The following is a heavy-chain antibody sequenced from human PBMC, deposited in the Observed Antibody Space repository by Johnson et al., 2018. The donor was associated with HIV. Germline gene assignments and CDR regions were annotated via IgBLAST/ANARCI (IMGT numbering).Heavy chain of an antibody. CDR2: ISYDGSNK. V-gene: IGHV3-30*18. CDR3: AKGLAAGDDAFDI. CDR1: GFTFSSYG. Sequence: QVQLVESGGGVVQPGRSLRLSCAASGFTFSSYGMHWVRQAPGKGLEWVAVISYDGSNKNYADYVKGRFTISRDNSKNTLYLQMNSLRAEEPAVYYCAKGLAAGDDAFDIWGKGTMVTVS. J-gene: IGHJ3*02. D-gene: IGHD6-25*01.